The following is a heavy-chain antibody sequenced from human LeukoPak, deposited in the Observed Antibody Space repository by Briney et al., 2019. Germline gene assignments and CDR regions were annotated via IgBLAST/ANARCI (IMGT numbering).Heavy chain of an antibody. J-gene: IGHJ6*03. D-gene: IGHD2-2*01. CDR3: ARSQVPAATPPYYYYMDV. CDR2: INPNSGGT. V-gene: IGHV1-2*02. Sequence: ASVKVSCKASGYTFTGYYMHWVRQAPGQGLEWMGWINPNSGGTNYAQKFQGRVTMTRDTSISTAYMELSRLRSDDTAVYYCARSQVPAATPPYYYYMDVWGKGTTVTVSS. CDR1: GYTFTGYY.